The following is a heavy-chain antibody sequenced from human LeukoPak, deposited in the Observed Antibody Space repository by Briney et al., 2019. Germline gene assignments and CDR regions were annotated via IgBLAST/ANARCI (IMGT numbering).Heavy chain of an antibody. J-gene: IGHJ4*02. CDR1: GFTFSSYA. D-gene: IGHD3-22*01. CDR3: ARDKKAPYYYDSSGYYSHLDY. Sequence: EGSLRLSCAASGFTFSSYAMSWVRQAPGKGLEWVSYISSSGSMPLNYADSVKGRFTISRDNAKNSLYLQMNSLRAEDTAVYYCARDKKAPYYYDSSGYYSHLDYWGQGTLVTVSS. CDR2: ISSSGSMPL. V-gene: IGHV3-48*04.